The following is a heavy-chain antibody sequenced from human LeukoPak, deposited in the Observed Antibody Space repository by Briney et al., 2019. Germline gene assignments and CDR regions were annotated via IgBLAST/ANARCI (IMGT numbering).Heavy chain of an antibody. CDR3: AKRPYCSSTSCPGGGEYFDY. CDR1: GFTFSSYA. CDR2: ISGSGGST. V-gene: IGHV3-23*01. J-gene: IGHJ4*02. D-gene: IGHD2-2*01. Sequence: PGGSLRLSCAASGFTFSSYAMSWVRQAPGKGLEWVSAISGSGGSTYYADSVKGRFTISRDNSKNTLYLQMNSLRAEDTAVYYCAKRPYCSSTSCPGGGEYFDYWGQGTLVTVSS.